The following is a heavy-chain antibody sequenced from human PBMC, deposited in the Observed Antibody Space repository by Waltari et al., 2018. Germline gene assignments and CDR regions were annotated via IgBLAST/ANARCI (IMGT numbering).Heavy chain of an antibody. CDR2: IHYRGDT. CDR3: ARYGTGTKKNFDL. J-gene: IGHJ2*01. V-gene: IGHV4-59*08. Sequence: QVQLQESGPGLVKPSETLSLTCTVSGGSFTDYYWSWIRQPPGKGLVWIGYIHYRGDTNHNPSLKGRVTISSDTSQSQFSLELSSVTAADTAVYYCARYGTGTKKNFDLWGRGTLVTVSS. CDR1: GGSFTDYY. D-gene: IGHD1-1*01.